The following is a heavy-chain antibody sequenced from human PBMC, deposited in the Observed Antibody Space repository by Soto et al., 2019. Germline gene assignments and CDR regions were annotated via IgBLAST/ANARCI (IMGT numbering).Heavy chain of an antibody. CDR2: ISYDGSNK. CDR1: GFTFSSYA. CDR3: ARELSGYDYGMDV. D-gene: IGHD3-3*01. Sequence: GGSLRLSCAASGFTFSSYAMHWVRQAPGKGLEWVAVISYDGSNKYYADSVKGRFTISRDNSKNTLYLQMNSLRAEDTAVYYCARELSGYDYGMDVWGQGTTVTVSS. V-gene: IGHV3-30-3*01. J-gene: IGHJ6*02.